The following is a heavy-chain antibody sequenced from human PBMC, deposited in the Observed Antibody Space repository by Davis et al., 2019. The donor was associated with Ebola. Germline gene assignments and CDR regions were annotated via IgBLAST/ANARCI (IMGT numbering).Heavy chain of an antibody. V-gene: IGHV1-69*13. CDR3: ARDRGLRPSGASPDAFDI. J-gene: IGHJ3*02. Sequence: SVKVSCKASGGTFSSYAISWVRQAPGQGLEWMGGIIPIFGTANYAQKFQGRVTITADESTSTAYMELSSLRSEDTAVYYCARDRGLRPSGASPDAFDIWGQGTMVTVSS. CDR2: IIPIFGTA. D-gene: IGHD1-26*01. CDR1: GGTFSSYA.